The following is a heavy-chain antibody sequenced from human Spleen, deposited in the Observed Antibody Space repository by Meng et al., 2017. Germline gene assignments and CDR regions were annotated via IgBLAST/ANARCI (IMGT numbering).Heavy chain of an antibody. CDR1: GGSISSSNW. CDR3: ARGPWLNWNYPAYFQH. CDR2: IYHSGST. V-gene: IGHV4-4*02. Sequence: VQPRESGPGLVKPSGTLSLTCAVSGGSISSSNWWSWVRQPPGKGLEWIGEIYHSGSTNYNPPLKSRVTISVDTSKNQFSLKLSSVTAADTAVYYCARGPWLNWNYPAYFQHWGQGTLVTVSS. J-gene: IGHJ1*01. D-gene: IGHD1-7*01.